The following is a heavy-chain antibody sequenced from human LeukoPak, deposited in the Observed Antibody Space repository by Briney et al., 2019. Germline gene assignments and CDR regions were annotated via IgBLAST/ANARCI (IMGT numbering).Heavy chain of an antibody. CDR2: ISAYNGNT. Sequence: ASVKVSFKASGYTFTSYGISWVRQAPGQGLEWMGWISAYNGNTNYAQKLQGRVTMTTDTSTSTAYMELRSLRSDDTAVYYCARDTPAGYDFWSGFDYWGQGTLVTVSS. CDR1: GYTFTSYG. CDR3: ARDTPAGYDFWSGFDY. J-gene: IGHJ4*02. V-gene: IGHV1-18*01. D-gene: IGHD3-3*01.